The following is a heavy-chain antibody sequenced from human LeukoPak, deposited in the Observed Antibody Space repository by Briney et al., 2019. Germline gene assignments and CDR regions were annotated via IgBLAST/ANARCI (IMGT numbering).Heavy chain of an antibody. J-gene: IGHJ4*02. CDR1: GYTFTIYG. CDR2: ISAYNGNT. CDR3: ARTYITDYGEPNFDY. Sequence: ASVKVSCKASGYTFTIYGISWVRQAPGQGLEWMGWISAYNGNTNYAQKLQGRVTMTTDTSTSTAYMELRSLRSDDTAVYYCARTYITDYGEPNFDYWGQGTLVTVSS. D-gene: IGHD4-17*01. V-gene: IGHV1-18*01.